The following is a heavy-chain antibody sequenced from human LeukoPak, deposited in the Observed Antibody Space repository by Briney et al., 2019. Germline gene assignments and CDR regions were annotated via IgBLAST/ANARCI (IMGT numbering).Heavy chain of an antibody. V-gene: IGHV3-33*01. Sequence: PGGSLRLSCAASGFTFSSYGMHWVRQAPGKGLEWVAVIWYDGSNKYYADSVKGRFTISRDNSKNTLYLQMNSLRAEDTAVYYCARDAVDYGDTDAFDIWGQGTMVTVSS. CDR1: GFTFSSYG. CDR3: ARDAVDYGDTDAFDI. J-gene: IGHJ3*02. CDR2: IWYDGSNK. D-gene: IGHD4-17*01.